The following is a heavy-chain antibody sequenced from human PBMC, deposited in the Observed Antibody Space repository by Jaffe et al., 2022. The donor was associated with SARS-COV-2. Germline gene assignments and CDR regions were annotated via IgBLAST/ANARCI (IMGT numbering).Heavy chain of an antibody. J-gene: IGHJ6*03. D-gene: IGHD3-10*01. CDR3: ARLTVRGVFRTYYYYMDV. CDR1: GFTFSSYS. Sequence: EVQLVESGGGLVKPGGSLRLSCAASGFTFSSYSMNWVRQAPGKGLEWVSSISSSSSYIYYADSVKGRFTISRDNAKNSLYLQMNSLRAEDTAVYYCARLTVRGVFRTYYYYMDVWGKGTTVTVSS. CDR2: ISSSSSYI. V-gene: IGHV3-21*01.